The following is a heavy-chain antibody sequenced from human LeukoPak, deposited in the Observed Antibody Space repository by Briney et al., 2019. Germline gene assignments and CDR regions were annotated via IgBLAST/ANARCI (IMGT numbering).Heavy chain of an antibody. CDR1: GYTFNNYG. D-gene: IGHD5-18*01. V-gene: IGHV1-18*01. Sequence: GASVEVSCTASGYTFNNYGISWVRQAPGQGLEWMGWISGYNDNTNYAQKLQARVSLTRDTSTSTAYMELRGLRSDDTAVYYCARVRTGTAMGRYWGQGTLVTVSS. CDR3: ARVRTGTAMGRY. CDR2: ISGYNDNT. J-gene: IGHJ4*02.